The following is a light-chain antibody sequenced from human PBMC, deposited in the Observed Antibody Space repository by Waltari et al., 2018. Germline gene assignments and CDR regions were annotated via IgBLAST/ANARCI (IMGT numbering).Light chain of an antibody. V-gene: IGKV3-11*01. CDR1: QSVSNY. CDR3: LQRTIWPAS. CDR2: DSS. Sequence: EIVLTQSPATLSLSHGERATPPCSAGQSVSNYLSWYQQKPGQSPRLLIYDSSNTATGTPARFSGSGSGADFTLTISSLAPEDFAVYYCLQRTIWPASFGGGTKLEIK. J-gene: IGKJ4*01.